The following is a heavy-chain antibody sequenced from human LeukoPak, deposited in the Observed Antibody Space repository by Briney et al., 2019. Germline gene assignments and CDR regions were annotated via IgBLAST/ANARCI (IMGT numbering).Heavy chain of an antibody. CDR3: ARDQQGIAVAGTFDY. CDR1: VFTFSSYA. CDR2: ISYDGSNK. J-gene: IGHJ4*02. V-gene: IGHV3-30-3*01. D-gene: IGHD6-19*01. Sequence: PGGSLRLSCAASVFTFSSYAMHWVRQAPGKGLEWVAVISYDGSNKYYADSVKGRFTISRDNSKNTLYLQMNSLRAEDTAVYYCARDQQGIAVAGTFDYWGQGTLVTVSS.